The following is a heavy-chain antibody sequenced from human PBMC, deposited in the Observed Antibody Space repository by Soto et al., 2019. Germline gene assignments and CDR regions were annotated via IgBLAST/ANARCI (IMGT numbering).Heavy chain of an antibody. Sequence: NPGGSLRLSCAASGFTFSSYSMNWVRQAPGKGLEWVSSISSSSSYIYYADSVKGRFTTSRDNAKNSLYLQMNSLRAEDTAVYYCARDLLHYCSGGSCYWPYYFDYWGQGTLVTVSS. CDR1: GFTFSSYS. CDR3: ARDLLHYCSGGSCYWPYYFDY. V-gene: IGHV3-21*01. J-gene: IGHJ4*02. CDR2: ISSSSSYI. D-gene: IGHD2-15*01.